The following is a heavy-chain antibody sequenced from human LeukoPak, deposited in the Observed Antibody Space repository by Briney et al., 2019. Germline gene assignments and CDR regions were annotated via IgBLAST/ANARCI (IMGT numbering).Heavy chain of an antibody. CDR2: IYYSGST. D-gene: IGHD6-6*01. CDR1: GGSISSYY. Sequence: PETLSLTCTVSGGSISSYYWSWIRQPPGKGLEWIGYIYYSGSTNYNPSLKSRVTISVDTSKNQFSLKLSSVTAADTAVYYCARDLGSSSAPYFDYWGQGTLVTVSS. V-gene: IGHV4-59*01. CDR3: ARDLGSSSAPYFDY. J-gene: IGHJ4*02.